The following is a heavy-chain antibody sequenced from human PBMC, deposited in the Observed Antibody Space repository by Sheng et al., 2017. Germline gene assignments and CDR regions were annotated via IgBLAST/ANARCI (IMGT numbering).Heavy chain of an antibody. Sequence: QLQLQESGPGLVKPSETLSLTCTVSGGSISSSSHYWGWIRQPPGKGLEWIGSIYYSGSTYYNPSLKSRVTISVDTSKNQFSLKLSSVTAADTAVYYCASWAVTYGELWTTWGQGKLVTVSS. J-gene: IGHJ1*01. V-gene: IGHV4-39*07. CDR1: GGSISSSSHY. D-gene: IGHD4-17*01. CDR2: IYYSGST. CDR3: ASWAVTYGELWTT.